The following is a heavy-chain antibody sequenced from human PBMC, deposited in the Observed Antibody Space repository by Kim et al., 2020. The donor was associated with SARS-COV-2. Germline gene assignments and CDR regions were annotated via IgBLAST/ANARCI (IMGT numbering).Heavy chain of an antibody. CDR3: TREGATVTTGDYYGMDV. V-gene: IGHV3-49*03. J-gene: IGHJ6*02. D-gene: IGHD4-17*01. CDR2: IRSKAYGGTT. Sequence: GGSLRLSCTASGFTFGDYAMSWFRQAPGKGLEWVGFIRSKAYGGTTEYAASVKGRFTISRDDSKSIAYLQMNSLKTEDTAVYYCTREGATVTTGDYYGMDVWGQGTTVTVSS. CDR1: GFTFGDYA.